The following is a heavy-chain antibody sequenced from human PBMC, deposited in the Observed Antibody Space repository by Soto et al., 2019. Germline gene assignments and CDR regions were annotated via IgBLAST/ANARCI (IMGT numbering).Heavy chain of an antibody. CDR2: IIPIFGTA. J-gene: IGHJ3*02. CDR1: GGTFSSYA. Sequence: ASVKVSCKASGGTFSSYAISWVRQAPGQGLEWMGGIIPIFGTANYAQKFQGRVTITADESTSIAYMELSSLRSEDTAVYYCARVQSGSTREAFDIWGQGTMVTVSS. D-gene: IGHD2-2*01. V-gene: IGHV1-69*13. CDR3: ARVQSGSTREAFDI.